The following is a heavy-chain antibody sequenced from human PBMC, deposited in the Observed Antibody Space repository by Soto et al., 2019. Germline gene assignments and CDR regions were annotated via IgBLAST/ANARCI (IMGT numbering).Heavy chain of an antibody. Sequence: GGSLRLSCTASGFTFGDYAMSWFRQAPGKGLEWVGFIRSKAYGGTTEYAASVKGRFTISRVDSKSIAYLQMNSLKTEDTAVYYCSFDWLLGSTRPYYFDYWGQGTLVTVSS. V-gene: IGHV3-49*03. D-gene: IGHD3-9*01. CDR3: SFDWLLGSTRPYYFDY. J-gene: IGHJ4*02. CDR1: GFTFGDYA. CDR2: IRSKAYGGTT.